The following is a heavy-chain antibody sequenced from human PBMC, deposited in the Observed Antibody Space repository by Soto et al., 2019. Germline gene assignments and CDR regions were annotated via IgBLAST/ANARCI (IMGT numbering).Heavy chain of an antibody. D-gene: IGHD1-26*01. V-gene: IGHV1-69*01. Sequence: QVLLVQSGAEVKKPGSSVKVSCKVSGVSFRRYAISWVRQAPGQVLEWMGGIIPILGSPNYAQTFQDRVTIIADESTSTTYMELSSLRSEDAAVYYCASRERVDAFDIWGQGTMVTVSS. CDR3: ASRERVDAFDI. CDR1: GVSFRRYA. J-gene: IGHJ3*02. CDR2: IIPILGSP.